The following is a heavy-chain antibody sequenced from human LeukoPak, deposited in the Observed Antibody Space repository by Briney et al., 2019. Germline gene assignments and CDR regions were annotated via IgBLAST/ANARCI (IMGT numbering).Heavy chain of an antibody. J-gene: IGHJ4*02. D-gene: IGHD5-12*01. Sequence: GGSLRLSCAAPGFTFSSYSMNWVRQAPGKGLEWVSSISSSSSYIYYADSVKGRFTISRDNAKNSLYLQMNSLRAEDTAVYYCARDEASYDYYFDYWGQGTLVTVSS. CDR3: ARDEASYDYYFDY. V-gene: IGHV3-21*01. CDR2: ISSSSSYI. CDR1: GFTFSSYS.